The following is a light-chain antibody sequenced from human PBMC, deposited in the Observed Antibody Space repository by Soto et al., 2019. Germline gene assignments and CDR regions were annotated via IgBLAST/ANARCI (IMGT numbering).Light chain of an antibody. Sequence: TQSPSTLSASVFDRVTITCRASQSISSWLAWYQQKPGQAPRLLIYGASSRATGIPDRFSGSGSGTDFTLTISRLEPEDFAVYYCQQYGSSGTFGQGTKVDIK. V-gene: IGKV3-20*01. CDR3: QQYGSSGT. CDR2: GAS. J-gene: IGKJ1*01. CDR1: QSISSW.